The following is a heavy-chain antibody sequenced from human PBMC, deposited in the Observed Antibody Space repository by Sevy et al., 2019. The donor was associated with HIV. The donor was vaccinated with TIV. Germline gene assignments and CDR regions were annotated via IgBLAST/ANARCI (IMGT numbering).Heavy chain of an antibody. V-gene: IGHV3-30*18. J-gene: IGHJ4*02. CDR2: ISYDGSNK. CDR1: GFTFSSYG. CDR3: AKGYSLVVVAAIDY. Sequence: GESLKISCAASGFTFSSYGMHWVRQAPGKGLEWVAVISYDGSNKYYAVSVKGRFTISRDNSKNTLYLQMNSLRAEDTAVYYCAKGYSLVVVAAIDYWGQGTLVTVSS. D-gene: IGHD2-15*01.